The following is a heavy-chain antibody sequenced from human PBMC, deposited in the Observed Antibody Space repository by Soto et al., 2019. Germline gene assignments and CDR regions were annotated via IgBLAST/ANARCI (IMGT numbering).Heavy chain of an antibody. CDR3: ARGTHQSVGGTGYNWFDP. J-gene: IGHJ5*02. CDR1: GGTFSSYT. D-gene: IGHD2-15*01. V-gene: IGHV1-69*02. Sequence: GASVKVSCKASGGTFSSYTISWVRQAPGQGLEWMGRIIPILGIANYAQKFQGRVTITADKSTSTAYMELSSLRSEDTAVYYCARGTHQSVGGTGYNWFDPWGQGTLVTVSS. CDR2: IIPILGIA.